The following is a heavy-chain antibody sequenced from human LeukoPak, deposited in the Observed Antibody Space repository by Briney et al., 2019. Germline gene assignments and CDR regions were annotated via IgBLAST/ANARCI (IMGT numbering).Heavy chain of an antibody. CDR2: IYYSGST. J-gene: IGHJ4*02. Sequence: SETLSLTCTVSGGSISSGYWSWIRQPPGKGLEWIGYIYYSGSTNYNPSLKSRVTISVDTSKNQFSLKLSSVTAADTAVYYCARDGVNYYDISGYDIWGRGTLVTVSS. V-gene: IGHV4-59*01. D-gene: IGHD3-22*01. CDR1: GGSISSGY. CDR3: ARDGVNYYDISGYDI.